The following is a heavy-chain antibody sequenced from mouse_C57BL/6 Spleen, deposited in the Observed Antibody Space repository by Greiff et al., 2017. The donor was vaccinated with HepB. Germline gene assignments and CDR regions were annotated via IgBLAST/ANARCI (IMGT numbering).Heavy chain of an antibody. CDR2: INPYNGDT. J-gene: IGHJ4*01. D-gene: IGHD1-1*01. CDR1: GYSFTGYF. Sequence: EVKLQESGPELVKPGDSVKISCKASGYSFTGYFMNWVMQSHGKSLEWIGRINPYNGDTFYNQKFKGKATLTVDKSSSTAHMELRSLTSEDSAVYYCARQGYGSSYAMDYWGQGTSVTVSS. V-gene: IGHV1-20*01. CDR3: ARQGYGSSYAMDY.